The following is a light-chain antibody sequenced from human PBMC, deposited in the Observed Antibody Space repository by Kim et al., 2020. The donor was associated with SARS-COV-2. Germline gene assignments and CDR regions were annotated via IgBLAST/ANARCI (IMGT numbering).Light chain of an antibody. Sequence: EIVMTQSPATLSVSPGEGVTLSCRASQTISSNLGWYQQKPGQAPRLLIYGASTRATGVPARFSGSGSGTEFTLIISSLQSEDFAVYCCQQYNDWPWTFGQGTKVEIK. CDR2: GAS. V-gene: IGKV3-15*01. CDR1: QTISSN. CDR3: QQYNDWPWT. J-gene: IGKJ1*01.